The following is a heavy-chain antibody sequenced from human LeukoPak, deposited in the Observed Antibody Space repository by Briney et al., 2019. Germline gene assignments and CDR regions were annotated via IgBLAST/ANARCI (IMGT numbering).Heavy chain of an antibody. CDR3: ARHLARYSSSYYFDY. CDR2: IYPGDSDT. CDR1: GYSFTSYW. D-gene: IGHD6-6*01. J-gene: IGHJ4*02. Sequence: GESLKISCKGSGYSFTSYWISWVRPMPGKGLEWMGIIYPGDSDTRYSPSFQGQVTISADKSISTAYLQWSSLKASDTAMYYCARHLARYSSSYYFDYWGQGTLVTVSS. V-gene: IGHV5-51*01.